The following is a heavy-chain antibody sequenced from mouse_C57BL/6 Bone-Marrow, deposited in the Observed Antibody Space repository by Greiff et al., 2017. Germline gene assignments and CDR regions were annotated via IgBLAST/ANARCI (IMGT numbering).Heavy chain of an antibody. D-gene: IGHD1-1*01. J-gene: IGHJ2*01. Sequence: EVQVVESGPGLVKPSQSLSLTCSVTGYSITSGYYWNWIRQFPGNKLEWMGYISYDGSNNYNPSLKNRISITRDTSKNQFFLKLNAVTTEDTATYYCASYGSRYYFDYWGQGTTLTVSS. V-gene: IGHV3-6*01. CDR2: ISYDGSN. CDR1: GYSITSGYY. CDR3: ASYGSRYYFDY.